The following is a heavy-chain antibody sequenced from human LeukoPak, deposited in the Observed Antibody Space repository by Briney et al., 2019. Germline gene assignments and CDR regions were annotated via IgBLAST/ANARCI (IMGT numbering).Heavy chain of an antibody. CDR1: GFTLNSSW. Sequence: PGGSPRLSCAASGFTLNSSWMQGVPQAPGQGVVWVSRINSDESVTTYTNSVKGRFTISRDNAKNTLYLQMNSLRAEDTAMYYCVRSRFTTSSFDYWGQGTLVTVSS. D-gene: IGHD2-2*01. CDR2: INSDESVT. V-gene: IGHV3-74*03. CDR3: VRSRFTTSSFDY. J-gene: IGHJ4*02.